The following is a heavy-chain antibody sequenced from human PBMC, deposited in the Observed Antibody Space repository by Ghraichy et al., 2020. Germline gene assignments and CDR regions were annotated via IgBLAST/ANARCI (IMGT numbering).Heavy chain of an antibody. CDR1: GFTFSSYD. CDR2: IWYDGSNK. CDR3: ARERDSSHFDY. V-gene: IGHV3-33*01. J-gene: IGHJ4*02. D-gene: IGHD4-11*01. Sequence: GESLNISCAASGFTFSSYDMHWVRQAPGKGLEWVAVIWYDGSNKYYADSVKGRFTISRDNSKNTLYLQMNSLRAEDTAVYYCARERDSSHFDYWGQGTLVTVSS.